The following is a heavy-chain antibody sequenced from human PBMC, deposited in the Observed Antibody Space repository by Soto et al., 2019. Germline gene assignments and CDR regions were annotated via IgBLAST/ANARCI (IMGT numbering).Heavy chain of an antibody. CDR1: GFTFTSYA. V-gene: IGHV3-30-3*01. CDR3: ARAPVPTAIGGGWFDP. Sequence: QVQLVESGGGVVQPGRSLRLSCAASGFTFTSYAVHWVRQAPGKGLEWVAVISYDGSNKYYADSVKGRFTISRDNSKNTLYLQMNSLRTEDTAVYYCARAPVPTAIGGGWFDPWGQGTLVTVSS. D-gene: IGHD2-2*02. J-gene: IGHJ5*02. CDR2: ISYDGSNK.